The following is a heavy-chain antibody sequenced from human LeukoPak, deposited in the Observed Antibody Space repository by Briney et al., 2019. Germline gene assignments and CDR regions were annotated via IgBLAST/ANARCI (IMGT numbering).Heavy chain of an antibody. CDR1: GFTFSIYA. D-gene: IGHD2-2*01. J-gene: IGHJ4*02. CDR2: ISYDGSNK. CDR3: ARDFWDIVVVPAAPHYYFDY. V-gene: IGHV3-30-3*01. Sequence: GGSLRLSCAASGFTFSIYAMHWVRQAPGKGLEWVAVISYDGSNKYYADSVKGRFTISRDNPKNTLYLQMNSLRAEDTAVYYCARDFWDIVVVPAAPHYYFDYWGQGTLVTVSS.